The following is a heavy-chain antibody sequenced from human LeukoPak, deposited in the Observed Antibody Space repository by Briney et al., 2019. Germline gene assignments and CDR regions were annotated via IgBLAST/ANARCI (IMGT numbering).Heavy chain of an antibody. CDR1: GYTFTVNY. V-gene: IGHV1-2*02. Sequence: ASVKFSCKPSGYTFTVNYLHWVRQAPGQGLEWVGWMNPNSGVTVYAQNFQGRVTMTRDTSISTAYMELSSLTSDDTAVYYCTRGAGTSWFDYWGQGSLVTVSS. CDR3: TRGAGTSWFDY. D-gene: IGHD2-2*01. J-gene: IGHJ4*02. CDR2: MNPNSGVT.